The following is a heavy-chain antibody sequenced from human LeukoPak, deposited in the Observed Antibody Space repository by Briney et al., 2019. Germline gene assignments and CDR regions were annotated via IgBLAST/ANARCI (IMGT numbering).Heavy chain of an antibody. CDR2: ITGSSRFI. CDR1: GFTFSSYN. D-gene: IGHD3-16*01. CDR3: ARGGGLDV. V-gene: IGHV3-21*04. J-gene: IGHJ6*02. Sequence: GGSLRLSCVGSGFTFSSYNMNWVRQAPGRGLEWVSSITGSSRFIYYADSVKGRFTISRDNAKNSLYLQMSNLRAEDTAVYFCARGGGLDVWGQGATVTVSS.